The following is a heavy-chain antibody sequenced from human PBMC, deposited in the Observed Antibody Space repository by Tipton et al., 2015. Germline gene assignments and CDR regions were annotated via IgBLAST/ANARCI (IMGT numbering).Heavy chain of an antibody. CDR2: IQYSGST. J-gene: IGHJ4*02. CDR3: VRARGRHGGLFDS. Sequence: TLSLTCSVSSDSISKYYWSWIRQPPGKELEWIGYIQYSGSTNYNPSLKSRVTISVDTSKTQFSLKMSSVTAADTAMYYCVRARGRHGGLFDSWGQGTLVIVSS. D-gene: IGHD4-23*01. CDR1: SDSISKYY. V-gene: IGHV4-59*01.